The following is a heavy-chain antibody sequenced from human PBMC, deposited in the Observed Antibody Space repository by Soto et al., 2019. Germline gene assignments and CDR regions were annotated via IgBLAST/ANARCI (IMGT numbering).Heavy chain of an antibody. CDR3: VTLPGVDGGTGGRYFGL. J-gene: IGHJ2*01. CDR1: GFTFSDSA. D-gene: IGHD1-26*01. Sequence: EVQLVESGGGLDQPGGSLKLSCAASGFTFSDSAMHWVRQAAGKGLEWVGRIRDKVSSYATVYPASVNGRFTISRDDSKNTAYLQMNSLKTEDTAVYYCVTLPGVDGGTGGRYFGLSGRGTLVTVSS. V-gene: IGHV3-73*02. CDR2: IRDKVSSYAT.